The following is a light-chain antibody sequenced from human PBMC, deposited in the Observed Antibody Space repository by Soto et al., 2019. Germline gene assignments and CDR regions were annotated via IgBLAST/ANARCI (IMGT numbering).Light chain of an antibody. Sequence: DIQMTQSPSTLSASVGDRVTITCRASQSISSWLAWYQHKPGTAPKLLIYKASTLASGVPSRFSGIRSGTEFTLTVSSLQPDDFATYYCQQYNDSFPYTFGQGTKLEIK. CDR2: KAS. J-gene: IGKJ2*01. CDR1: QSISSW. CDR3: QQYNDSFPYT. V-gene: IGKV1-5*03.